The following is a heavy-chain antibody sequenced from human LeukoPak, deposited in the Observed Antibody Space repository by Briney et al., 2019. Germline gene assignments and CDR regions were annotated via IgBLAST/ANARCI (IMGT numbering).Heavy chain of an antibody. Sequence: ASVKVSCKASGYTFTGYSVHWVRQAPGQGLEWMGRISPNSGGTNYAQKFQGRVTITADESTSTAYMELSSLRSEDTAVYYCARGIRYFDWLLYYWGQGTLVTVSS. V-gene: IGHV1-2*06. J-gene: IGHJ4*02. CDR1: GYTFTGYS. CDR2: ISPNSGGT. D-gene: IGHD3-9*01. CDR3: ARGIRYFDWLLYY.